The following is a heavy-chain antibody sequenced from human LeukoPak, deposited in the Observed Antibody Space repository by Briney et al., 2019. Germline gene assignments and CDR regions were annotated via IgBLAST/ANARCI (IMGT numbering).Heavy chain of an antibody. D-gene: IGHD6-19*01. Sequence: GGSLRLSCTVSGFTVSNNYMSWVRQAPGKGLEWVSVIYGGRNNTVYADSVKGRFTISRDNSRNAIYLQIDSLRAEDTATYYCAREFRQTYSSGWSLDYWGQGTLVTVSS. CDR1: GFTVSNNY. CDR2: IYGGRNNT. CDR3: AREFRQTYSSGWSLDY. V-gene: IGHV3-53*01. J-gene: IGHJ4*02.